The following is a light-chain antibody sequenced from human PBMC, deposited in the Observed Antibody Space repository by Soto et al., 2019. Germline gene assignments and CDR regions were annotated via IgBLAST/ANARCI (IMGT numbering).Light chain of an antibody. CDR3: CSYAGSSPVV. V-gene: IGLV2-23*01. J-gene: IGLJ2*01. CDR2: EGS. Sequence: QSALTQPASVSGSPGQSITISCTGTSSDVGSYNLVSWYQQHPGKAPKLMIYEGSKRPSGVSNRFSGYKSGNTASLTISGLQAEDEADYYCCSYAGSSPVVFGGGTKVTVL. CDR1: SSDVGSYNL.